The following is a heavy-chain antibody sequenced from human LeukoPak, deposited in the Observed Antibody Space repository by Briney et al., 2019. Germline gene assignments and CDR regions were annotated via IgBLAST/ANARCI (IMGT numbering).Heavy chain of an antibody. Sequence: SETLSLTYTVSGGSISSGDYYWSWIRQPPGKGLEWIGRIYTSGSTNYNPSLKSRVTMSVDTSKNQCTLKLSSVTAADTAVYYCARVGDYALKDWGQGTLVTVSS. CDR1: GGSISSGDYY. D-gene: IGHD3-16*01. CDR3: ARVGDYALKD. CDR2: IYTSGST. J-gene: IGHJ4*02. V-gene: IGHV4-61*02.